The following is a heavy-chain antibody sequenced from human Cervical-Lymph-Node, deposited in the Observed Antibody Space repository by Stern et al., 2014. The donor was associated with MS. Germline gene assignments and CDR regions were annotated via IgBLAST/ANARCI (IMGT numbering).Heavy chain of an antibody. D-gene: IGHD3-16*01. J-gene: IGHJ4*02. CDR3: ARGVGDY. V-gene: IGHV3-74*02. CDR1: GFNFSSYW. Sequence: EVQLVESGGGLVQPGGSLRLSCAASGFNFSSYWMHWVRQFPEKGLFWVSQINRDGSDTSYADSVKGRFSISRDNIRNMLYLRMTSLRAEDTAVYYRARGVGDYWGQGARVTVSS. CDR2: INRDGSDT.